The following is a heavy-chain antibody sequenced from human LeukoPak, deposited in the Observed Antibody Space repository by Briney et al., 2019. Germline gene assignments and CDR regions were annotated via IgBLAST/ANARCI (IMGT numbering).Heavy chain of an antibody. D-gene: IGHD3-22*01. CDR2: IKQDGSEK. V-gene: IGHV3-7*01. Sequence: GGSLRLSCAASRFTFSTYWMSWVRQAPGKGLEWVANIKQDGSEKYYVDSVKGRFTISRDNAKNSLYLQMNSLRAEDTAVYYCARNSGYRAFDIWGQGTMVTVSS. CDR1: RFTFSTYW. J-gene: IGHJ3*02. CDR3: ARNSGYRAFDI.